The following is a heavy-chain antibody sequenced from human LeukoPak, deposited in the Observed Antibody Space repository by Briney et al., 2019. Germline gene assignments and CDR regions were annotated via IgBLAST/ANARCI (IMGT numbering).Heavy chain of an antibody. CDR2: ISGSGGST. Sequence: PGGSLRLSCAASGFTFSSYGMSWVRQAPGKGLEWVSAISGSGGSTYYADSVKGRFTISRDNSKNTLYLQMNSLRAEDTAVYYCAKDRDPYSSGWFDPWGQGTLVTVSS. J-gene: IGHJ5*02. CDR1: GFTFSSYG. D-gene: IGHD6-19*01. CDR3: AKDRDPYSSGWFDP. V-gene: IGHV3-23*01.